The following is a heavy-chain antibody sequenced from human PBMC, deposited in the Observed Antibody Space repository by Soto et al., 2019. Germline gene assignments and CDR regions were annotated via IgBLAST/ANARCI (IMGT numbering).Heavy chain of an antibody. Sequence: ASVKVSCKASGYTFTSYGVSWVRQAPGQGLEWMGWISAYNGNTNYAQKLQGRVTMTTDTSTSTAYMELRSLRSDDTAVYYCARDLGRFLEWLLYRSYGMDVWGQGTTVTVSS. CDR3: ARDLGRFLEWLLYRSYGMDV. D-gene: IGHD3-3*01. CDR2: ISAYNGNT. V-gene: IGHV1-18*04. J-gene: IGHJ6*02. CDR1: GYTFTSYG.